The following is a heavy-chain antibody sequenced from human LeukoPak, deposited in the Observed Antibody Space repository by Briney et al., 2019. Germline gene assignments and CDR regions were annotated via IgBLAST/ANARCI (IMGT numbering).Heavy chain of an antibody. Sequence: SETLSLTCTVSGGSISSYYWSWIRQPPGKGLEWIGYIYYSGSTNYNPSLESRVTISIDTSKNQFSLKLSSVTAADTAVYYCARGTSWPSDVWGQGTTVTVSS. V-gene: IGHV4-59*12. CDR3: ARGTSWPSDV. CDR1: GGSISSYY. CDR2: IYYSGST. J-gene: IGHJ6*02.